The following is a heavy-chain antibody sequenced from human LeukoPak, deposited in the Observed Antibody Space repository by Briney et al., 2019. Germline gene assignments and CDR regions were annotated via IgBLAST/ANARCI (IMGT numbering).Heavy chain of an antibody. D-gene: IGHD7-27*01. CDR1: GGSVSSGSYY. V-gene: IGHV4-39*02. CDR2: IYYSGST. Sequence: SETLSLTCTVSGGSVSSGSYYWSWIRQPPGKGLEWIGSIYYSGSTYYNPSLKSRVTISVDTSKNQFSLKLSSVTAADTAVYYCARETPGAGHFDYWGQGSLVTVSS. J-gene: IGHJ4*02. CDR3: ARETPGAGHFDY.